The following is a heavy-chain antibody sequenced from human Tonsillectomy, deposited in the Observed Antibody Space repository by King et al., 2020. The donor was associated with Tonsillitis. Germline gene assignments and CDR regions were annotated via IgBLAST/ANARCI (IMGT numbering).Heavy chain of an antibody. D-gene: IGHD6-19*01. CDR2: ISYDGNNK. Sequence: VQLVESGGGVVQPVRSLRLSFAASGITFSRYGMHWVRQAPGKGLEWVSVISYDGNNKYNAGSVKGRFTISRENSKNTLYLQMNSLRGEDTAVYYCAKGHSSGWFYFDSWGQGTLVTVSS. J-gene: IGHJ4*02. CDR1: GITFSRYG. V-gene: IGHV3-30*18. CDR3: AKGHSSGWFYFDS.